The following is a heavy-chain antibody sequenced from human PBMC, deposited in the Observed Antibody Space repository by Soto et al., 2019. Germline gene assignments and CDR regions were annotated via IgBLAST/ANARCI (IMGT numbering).Heavy chain of an antibody. CDR3: ARGRYEDY. V-gene: IGHV1-18*01. Sequence: QVHVVQSGAEVKKPGAAVKVSCKGSGYTFTSYGITWVRQAPGQGLEWMGWISAHNGNTDYAQRLQGRVTVTRDTSTSTAYMELRSLRSDDTAVYYCARGRYEDYWGQGALVTVSS. D-gene: IGHD1-1*01. J-gene: IGHJ4*02. CDR2: ISAHNGNT. CDR1: GYTFTSYG.